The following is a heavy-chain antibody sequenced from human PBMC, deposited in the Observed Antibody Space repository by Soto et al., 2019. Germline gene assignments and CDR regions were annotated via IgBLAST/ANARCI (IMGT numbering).Heavy chain of an antibody. Sequence: SETLSLTCTVSGGSIGSNNYYWAWIRQPPGKGLEWIGSIYYTGSTYYNPSLKSRVTISVDTSKNQFSLKLSSVTAADTAVYYCARGNYDPYYFDYWGQGTLVTVSS. J-gene: IGHJ4*02. V-gene: IGHV4-39*07. CDR3: ARGNYDPYYFDY. CDR2: IYYTGST. D-gene: IGHD4-4*01. CDR1: GGSIGSNNYY.